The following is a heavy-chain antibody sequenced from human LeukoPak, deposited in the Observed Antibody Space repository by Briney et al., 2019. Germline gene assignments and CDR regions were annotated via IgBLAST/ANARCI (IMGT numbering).Heavy chain of an antibody. CDR3: ATQYIVPTLTQRHYYYGMDV. CDR1: GYTFTGYY. Sequence: ASVKVSCKASGYTFTGYYMHWVRQAPGQGLEWMGWINPNSGGTNYAQKFQGRVTMTRDTSISTAYMELSRLRSDDTAVYYCATQYIVPTLTQRHYYYGMDVWGQGTTVTVSS. J-gene: IGHJ6*02. D-gene: IGHD5-12*01. V-gene: IGHV1-2*02. CDR2: INPNSGGT.